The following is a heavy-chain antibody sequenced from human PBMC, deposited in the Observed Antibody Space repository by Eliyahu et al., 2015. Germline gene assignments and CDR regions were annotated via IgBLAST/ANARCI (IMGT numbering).Heavy chain of an antibody. J-gene: IGHJ4*02. V-gene: IGHV3-74*01. CDR1: KFIFSTSW. Sequence: EVQLVASGGGLVQTGGSLXLSCAASKFIFSTSWMHWVRQAPGKGLVWVSRIHNDGITTSYADSVKGRFTISKDDAKNMLYLQMSGLRDEDTAVYYCATLSAGEEDFWGQGTLVTVSS. CDR3: ATLSAGEEDF. D-gene: IGHD3-10*01. CDR2: IHNDGITT.